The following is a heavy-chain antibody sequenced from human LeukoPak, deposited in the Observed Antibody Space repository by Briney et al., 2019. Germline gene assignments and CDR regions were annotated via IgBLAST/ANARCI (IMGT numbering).Heavy chain of an antibody. CDR2: ISGSGGTT. J-gene: IGHJ3*02. CDR1: GFTFSSSA. CDR3: AKGRNWNRNAFDI. D-gene: IGHD1-1*01. V-gene: IGHV3-23*01. Sequence: GGSLRLSCAGSGFTFSSSAMTWVRQAPGKGLEWVSAISGSGGTTYYADSVKGRFTISRDNSKNTLFLQMNSLRAEGTAVYYCAKGRNWNRNAFDIWGQGTMLTVSS.